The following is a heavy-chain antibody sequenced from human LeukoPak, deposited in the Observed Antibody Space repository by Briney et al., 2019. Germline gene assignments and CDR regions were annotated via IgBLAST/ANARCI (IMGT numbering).Heavy chain of an antibody. D-gene: IGHD2-15*01. CDR2: ISYDGSNK. V-gene: IGHV3-30-3*01. J-gene: IGHJ4*02. CDR1: GFTFSSYA. CDR3: ATGKYCSGASCSWDY. Sequence: GGSLKLSCAASGFTFSSYAMHWVRQAPGKGLEWVAVISYDGSNKYYADSVKGRFTISRDNSKNTLYLQMNSLRAEDTAVYYCATGKYCSGASCSWDYWGQGTLVTVSS.